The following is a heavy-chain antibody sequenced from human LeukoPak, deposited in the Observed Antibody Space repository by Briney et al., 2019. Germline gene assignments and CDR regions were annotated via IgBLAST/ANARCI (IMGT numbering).Heavy chain of an antibody. CDR3: ARDSWDILTGYYSHYLDY. J-gene: IGHJ4*02. D-gene: IGHD3-9*01. Sequence: GGSLRLSCGASGFMFSSFSMHWVRQTPAKGLEWVAFMLFDGSNKYYADSVKGRFTVSRDNSQNTLYLQMNSLRTEDTALYYCARDSWDILTGYYSHYLDYWGRGTLVTVSS. V-gene: IGHV3-30*04. CDR1: GFMFSSFS. CDR2: MLFDGSNK.